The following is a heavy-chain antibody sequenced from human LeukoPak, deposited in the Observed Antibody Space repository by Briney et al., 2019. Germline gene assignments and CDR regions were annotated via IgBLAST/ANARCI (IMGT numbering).Heavy chain of an antibody. CDR2: ICLDGRI. J-gene: IGHJ4*02. V-gene: IGHV4-4*02. CDR3: ASQGGLRNDF. Sequence: SETLSLTCGVSGGSITSRDCWSWVRQPPGKGLEWIGEICLDGRIHYTPSLKSRISISIDRSKDQFSQNLISVAAADTAIYFCASQGGLRNDFWGQGTLVTVSS. D-gene: IGHD2-15*01. CDR1: GGSITSRDC.